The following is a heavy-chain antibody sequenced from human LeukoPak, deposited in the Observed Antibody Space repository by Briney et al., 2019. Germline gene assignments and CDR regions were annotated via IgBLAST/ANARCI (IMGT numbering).Heavy chain of an antibody. V-gene: IGHV1-2*02. CDR2: INLNSGGT. J-gene: IGHJ4*02. CDR3: ARAIAAAGN. CDR1: GYTFTGYY. D-gene: IGHD6-13*01. Sequence: GASVNVSCKSSGYTFTGYYMHWVRQAPGQGLEWMGWINLNSGGTNYAQKFQGRVTMTRDTSISTAYMELSRLRSDDTAVYYYARAIAAAGNWGQGTLVTVSS.